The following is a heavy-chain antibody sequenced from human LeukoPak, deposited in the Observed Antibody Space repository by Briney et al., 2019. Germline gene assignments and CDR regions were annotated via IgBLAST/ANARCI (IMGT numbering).Heavy chain of an antibody. V-gene: IGHV4-30-2*01. D-gene: IGHD5-12*01. Sequence: SETLSLTCAVSGGSISSGGYSWSWIRQPPGKGLEWIGYIYHSGSTYYNPSLKSRVTISVDRSKNQFSLKLSSVTAADTAVYYCARAGWLRLSGWYFDLWGRGTLVTVSS. J-gene: IGHJ2*01. CDR3: ARAGWLRLSGWYFDL. CDR2: IYHSGST. CDR1: GGSISSGGYS.